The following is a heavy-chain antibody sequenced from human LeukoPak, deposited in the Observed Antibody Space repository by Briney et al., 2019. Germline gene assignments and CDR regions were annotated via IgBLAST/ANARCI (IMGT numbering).Heavy chain of an antibody. CDR3: AKVGSAGAKYYYYYGMDV. J-gene: IGHJ6*02. V-gene: IGHV3-23*01. CDR2: ISGSGGST. D-gene: IGHD1-26*01. Sequence: GGSLRLSCAASGFTFSSYWMNWARQAPGKGLEWVSAISGSGGSTYYADSVKGRFTISRDNSKNTLYLQMNSLRAEDTAVYYCAKVGSAGAKYYYYYGMDVWGQGTTVTVSS. CDR1: GFTFSSYW.